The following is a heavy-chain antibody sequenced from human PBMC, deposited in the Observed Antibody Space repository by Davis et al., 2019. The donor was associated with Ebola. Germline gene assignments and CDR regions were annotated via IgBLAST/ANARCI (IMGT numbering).Heavy chain of an antibody. J-gene: IGHJ4*02. D-gene: IGHD6-13*01. CDR1: GGPFHTYH. V-gene: IGHV4-59*01. CDR3: ARGTYSSSPTDY. Sequence: SETLSLTCTVSGGPFHTYHWSWIRQHPGKVLEGIGYIYYGGSTNYNPSLKSRVTISVDRPKNQFSLKLTSVTAADTAVYYCARGTYSSSPTDYWGQGTLVAVSS. CDR2: IYYGGST.